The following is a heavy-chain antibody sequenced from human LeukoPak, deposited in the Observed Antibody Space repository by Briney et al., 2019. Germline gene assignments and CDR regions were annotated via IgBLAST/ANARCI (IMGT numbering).Heavy chain of an antibody. CDR1: GFTFNSYG. Sequence: GGSLRLSCATSGFTFNSYGMNWVRQAPGKGLEWVAFYADSVKGRFSISRDNSKRTVDLQMNSLRLEDTAIYYCAKDRYSTSSTFTINPFDYWGQGILVTVSS. V-gene: IGHV3-30*02. CDR3: AKDRYSTSSTFTINPFDY. D-gene: IGHD2-2*01. J-gene: IGHJ4*02.